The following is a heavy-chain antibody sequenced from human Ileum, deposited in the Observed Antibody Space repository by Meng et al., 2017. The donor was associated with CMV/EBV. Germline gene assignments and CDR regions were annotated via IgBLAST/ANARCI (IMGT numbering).Heavy chain of an antibody. CDR1: FTFSSYA. CDR2: ISYDGSNK. Sequence: FTFSSYAMHWVRQAPGKGLEWVAVISYDGSNKYYADSVKGRFTISRDNSKNTLYLQMNSLRAEDTAVYYCARGDFRIVGATFGIDYWGQGTLVTVSS. J-gene: IGHJ4*02. V-gene: IGHV3-30*04. D-gene: IGHD1-26*01. CDR3: ARGDFRIVGATFGIDY.